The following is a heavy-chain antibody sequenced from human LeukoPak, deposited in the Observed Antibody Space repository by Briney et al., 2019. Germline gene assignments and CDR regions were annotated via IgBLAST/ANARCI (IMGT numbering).Heavy chain of an antibody. D-gene: IGHD2-8*01. CDR1: GFTFSSYS. Sequence: SGGSLRLSCAASGFTFSSYSMNWVRQAPGKGLEWVSSISSGSSYIYYADSVKGRFTISRDNGKNSLYLQMNSLRAGDTAVYYCARDGPKYCSNGVCYAPVDPWGQGTLVTVSS. V-gene: IGHV3-21*01. J-gene: IGHJ5*02. CDR3: ARDGPKYCSNGVCYAPVDP. CDR2: ISSGSSYI.